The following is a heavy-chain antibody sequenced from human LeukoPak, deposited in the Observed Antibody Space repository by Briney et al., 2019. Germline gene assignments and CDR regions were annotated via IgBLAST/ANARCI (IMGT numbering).Heavy chain of an antibody. V-gene: IGHV3-9*01. CDR1: GFTFSSYW. CDR2: ISWNSGSI. CDR3: AKDRRGGYYGSGNYHYGMDV. Sequence: PGGSLRLSCAASGFTFSSYWMHWVRQAPGKGLEWVSGISWNSGSIDYADSVKGRFTISRDNAKNSLYLQMNSLRAEDTALYYCAKDRRGGYYGSGNYHYGMDVWGQGTTVTVSS. D-gene: IGHD3-10*01. J-gene: IGHJ6*02.